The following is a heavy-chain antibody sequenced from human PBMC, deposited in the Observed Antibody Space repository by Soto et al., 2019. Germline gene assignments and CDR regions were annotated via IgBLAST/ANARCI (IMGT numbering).Heavy chain of an antibody. J-gene: IGHJ5*02. CDR1: GDSVSSGSYY. CDR2: ICYSGIT. V-gene: IGHV4-61*01. D-gene: IGHD6-6*01. Sequence: QVQLQESGPGLVKPSETLSLTCTVSGDSVSSGSYYWSWIRQPPGKGLEWIGYICYSGITYYNPSRTSRVSISLDSYKNQCSVKLSSLTAADTSMKYCARDNRMIAGRSWPDPSWFDPWGHGTLVTVSA. CDR3: ARDNRMIAGRSWPDPSWFDP.